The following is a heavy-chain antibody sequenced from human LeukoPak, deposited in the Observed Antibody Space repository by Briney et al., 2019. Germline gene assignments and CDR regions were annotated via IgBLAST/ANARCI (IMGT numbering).Heavy chain of an antibody. CDR2: IYYSGST. Sequence: SETLSLTCTVSGGSISSYYWSWIRQPPGKGLEWIWYIYYSGSTNYNPSLKSRVTISVDTSKNQFSLKLSSVTAADTAVYYCARVVNYYDSSGYYLSAFDIWGQGTMVTVSS. J-gene: IGHJ3*02. D-gene: IGHD3-22*01. V-gene: IGHV4-59*01. CDR1: GGSISSYY. CDR3: ARVVNYYDSSGYYLSAFDI.